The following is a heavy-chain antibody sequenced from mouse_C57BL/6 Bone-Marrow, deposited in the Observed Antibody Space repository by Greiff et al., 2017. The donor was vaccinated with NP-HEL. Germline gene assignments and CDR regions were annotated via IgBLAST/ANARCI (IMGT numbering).Heavy chain of an antibody. CDR1: GYTFTTYP. Sequence: VQLKESGAELVKPGASVKLSCKASGYTFTTYPMEWMKQNHGKSLEWIGNFHPYNDDTKYNEKFKGKATLTVEKSSSTVYLELSRLTSEDSAVYYCARGGLLLRSFDYWGRGTTLTVTA. CDR2: FHPYNDDT. CDR3: ARGGLLLRSFDY. J-gene: IGHJ2*01. V-gene: IGHV1-47*01. D-gene: IGHD1-1*01.